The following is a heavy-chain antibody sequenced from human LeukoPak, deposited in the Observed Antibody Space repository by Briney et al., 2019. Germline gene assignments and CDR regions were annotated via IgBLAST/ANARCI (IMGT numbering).Heavy chain of an antibody. CDR1: GGSISSSSYY. D-gene: IGHD2-2*01. V-gene: IGHV4-39*07. CDR2: INHSGST. Sequence: SETLSHTCTVSGGSISSSSYYWGWIRQPPGKGLEWIGEINHSGSTNYNPSLKSRVTISVDTSKNQFSLKLSSVTAADTAVYYCARSSYCSSTSCYKYFQHWGQGTLVTVSS. CDR3: ARSSYCSSTSCYKYFQH. J-gene: IGHJ1*01.